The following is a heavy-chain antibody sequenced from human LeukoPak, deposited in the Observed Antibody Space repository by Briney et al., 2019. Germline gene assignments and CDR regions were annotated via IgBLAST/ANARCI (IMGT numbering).Heavy chain of an antibody. CDR1: GYTFTSYY. V-gene: IGHV1-46*01. CDR2: INPSGGST. J-gene: IGHJ4*02. CDR3: ARAEAKTGTTGYYFDY. D-gene: IGHD1-7*01. Sequence: GASVKVSCKASGYTFTSYYMNWVRQAPGQGLEWMGIINPSGGSTSYAQKFQGRVTMTRDTSTSTVCMELSSLRSEDTAVYYCARAEAKTGTTGYYFDYWGQGTLVTVSS.